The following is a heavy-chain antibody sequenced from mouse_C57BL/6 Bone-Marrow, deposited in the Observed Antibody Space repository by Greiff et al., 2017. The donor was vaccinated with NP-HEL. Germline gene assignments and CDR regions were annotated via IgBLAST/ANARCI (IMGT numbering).Heavy chain of an antibody. D-gene: IGHD2-4*01. CDR2: ISNGGGST. CDR1: GFTFSDYY. V-gene: IGHV5-12*01. Sequence: VQLKESGGGLVQPGGSLKLSCAASGFTFSDYYMYWVRQTPEKRLEWVAYISNGGGSTYYPDTVKGRFTISRDNAKNTLYLQMSRLKSEDTAMYYCARHGRLHYAMDYWGQGTSVTVSS. J-gene: IGHJ4*01. CDR3: ARHGRLHYAMDY.